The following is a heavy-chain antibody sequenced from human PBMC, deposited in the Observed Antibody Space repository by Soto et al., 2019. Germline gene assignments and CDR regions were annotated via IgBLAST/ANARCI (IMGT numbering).Heavy chain of an antibody. D-gene: IGHD1-7*01. Sequence: QVQLQESGPGLVKPLETLSLTCTVSGGSITSYRWSWIRQSAGKGLEWIGRINTSGNTHYNPSLIRRVTVSIDTSRNQFFLTVNSVTAADSAVYYCARESGDNWDYEAYWGQGTPVTVSP. CDR1: GGSITSYR. J-gene: IGHJ4*02. V-gene: IGHV4-4*07. CDR2: INTSGNT. CDR3: ARESGDNWDYEAY.